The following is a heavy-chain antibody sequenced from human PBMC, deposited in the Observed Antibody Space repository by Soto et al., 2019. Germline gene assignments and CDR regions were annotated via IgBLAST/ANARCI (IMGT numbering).Heavy chain of an antibody. J-gene: IGHJ4*02. Sequence: EVQLVEFGGGLGQPGGSLRLSCAASGFTFSSYSMNWVRQAPGKGLEWVSYISSSSSTIYYADSVKGRFTISRDNAKNSLYLQMNSLRDEDTAVYYCARDHDYVWGSYRFPPAVYWGQGTLVTVST. V-gene: IGHV3-48*02. CDR2: ISSSSSTI. CDR3: ARDHDYVWGSYRFPPAVY. CDR1: GFTFSSYS. D-gene: IGHD3-16*02.